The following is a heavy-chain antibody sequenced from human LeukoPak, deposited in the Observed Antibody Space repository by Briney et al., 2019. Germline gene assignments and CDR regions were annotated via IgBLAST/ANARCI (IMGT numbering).Heavy chain of an antibody. Sequence: SETLSLTCTVSGGSISSASYYWSWIRQPAGKGLEWIGRIYTSGSTNYNPSLKSRVTMSVDTSKNQFSLKLSSVTAADTAVYYCARSQEDYGDYYYFDYWGQGTLVTVSS. CDR2: IYTSGST. CDR1: GGSISSASYY. CDR3: ARSQEDYGDYYYFDY. D-gene: IGHD4-17*01. V-gene: IGHV4-61*02. J-gene: IGHJ4*02.